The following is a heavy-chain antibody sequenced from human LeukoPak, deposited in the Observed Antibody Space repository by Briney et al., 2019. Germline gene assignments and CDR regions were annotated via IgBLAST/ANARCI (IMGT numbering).Heavy chain of an antibody. Sequence: KPSETLSLTCIVSGGSLTNYYWTWIRQPPGKGLEWIGYIYYSGSTYYNPSLKSRVSISVDTSKNQFSLKLSSVTAADTAVYYCARENNDYGGKKAFDYWGQGTLVTVSS. V-gene: IGHV4-59*12. D-gene: IGHD4-23*01. CDR1: GGSLTNYY. CDR2: IYYSGST. J-gene: IGHJ4*02. CDR3: ARENNDYGGKKAFDY.